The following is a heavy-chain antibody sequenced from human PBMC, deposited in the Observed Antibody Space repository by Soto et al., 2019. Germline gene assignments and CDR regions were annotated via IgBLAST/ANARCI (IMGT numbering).Heavy chain of an antibody. J-gene: IGHJ4*02. CDR2: IWYDGSNK. V-gene: IGHV3-33*01. Sequence: VQLVESGGGVVQPGRSLRLSCAASGFTFSSYGMHWVRQAPGKGLEWVAVIWYDGSNKYYADSVKGRFTISRDNSKNTLYLQMNSLRAEDTAVYYCAREYYDFWSGYYMAPDYWGQGTLVTVSS. D-gene: IGHD3-3*01. CDR1: GFTFSSYG. CDR3: AREYYDFWSGYYMAPDY.